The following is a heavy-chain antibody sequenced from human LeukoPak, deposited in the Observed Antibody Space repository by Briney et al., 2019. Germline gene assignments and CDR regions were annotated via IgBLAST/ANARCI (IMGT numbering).Heavy chain of an antibody. CDR3: AKALSPYCSSTSCPNDY. CDR1: GFTFSSYA. CDR2: ISGSGGST. D-gene: IGHD2-2*01. V-gene: IGHV3-23*01. J-gene: IGHJ4*02. Sequence: GGSLRLSCAASGFTFSSYAMSWVRQAPGKGLEWVSAISGSGGSTYYADSVKGRFTISRDNSKNTLYLQVNSLRAEDTAVYYCAKALSPYCSSTSCPNDYWGQGTLVTVSS.